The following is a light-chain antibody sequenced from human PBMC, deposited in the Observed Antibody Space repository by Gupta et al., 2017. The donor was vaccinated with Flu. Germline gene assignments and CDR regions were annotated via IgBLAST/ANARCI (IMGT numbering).Light chain of an antibody. J-gene: IGKJ2*01. CDR3: QHHYTGYT. V-gene: IGKV4-1*01. CDR1: QSLLYSSNNKNY. CDR2: CAS. Sequence: DLVVTTAPEALAVSLGERASTNCRSSQSLLYSSNNKNYLNWYQQRPGQPHKLLIYCASTRDSGVPDRFSGAWSGTEFTLTSSILQADDVVIYYWQHHYTGYTFGQGTRLEI.